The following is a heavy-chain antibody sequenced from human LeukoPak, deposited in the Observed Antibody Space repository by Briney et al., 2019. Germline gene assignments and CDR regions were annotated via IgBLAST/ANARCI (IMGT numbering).Heavy chain of an antibody. V-gene: IGHV3-30-3*01. Sequence: GGSLRLSCAASGFIFSNYAMHWVRQAPGTGLEWVAVISYDGTTKYYADSVKGRFTISRDKSKNTMYVQMNSLRSEDTAVYYCARATVTFDYWGQGTLVTVSS. D-gene: IGHD4-17*01. J-gene: IGHJ4*02. CDR1: GFIFSNYA. CDR2: ISYDGTTK. CDR3: ARATVTFDY.